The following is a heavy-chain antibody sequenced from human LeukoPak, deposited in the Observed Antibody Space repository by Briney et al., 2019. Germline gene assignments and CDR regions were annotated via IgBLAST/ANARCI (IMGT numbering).Heavy chain of an antibody. V-gene: IGHV1-69*05. Sequence: SVKVSCKASGGTFSSYAISWVRQAPGQGLEWMGGIIPIFGTANYAQKFQGRVTITTDESTTTAYMELSSLRFEDTAVYYCAKGYGYQPKRYYLDYWGQGTLVTVSS. CDR2: IIPIFGTA. J-gene: IGHJ4*02. CDR3: AKGYGYQPKRYYLDY. CDR1: GGTFSSYA. D-gene: IGHD5-18*01.